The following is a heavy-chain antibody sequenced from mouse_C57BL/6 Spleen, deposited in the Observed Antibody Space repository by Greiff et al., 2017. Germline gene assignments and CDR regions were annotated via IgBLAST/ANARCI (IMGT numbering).Heavy chain of an antibody. CDR3: AREDGCDWYFDV. D-gene: IGHD2-3*01. CDR2: INPNNGGT. J-gene: IGHJ1*03. CDR1: GYTFTDYY. Sequence: EVQLQQSGPELVKPGASVKISCKASGYTFTDYYMNWVKQSPGKSLEWIGDINPNNGGTSYNQKFKGKATLTVDKSSSTAYMELRSLTSEDAADYDCAREDGCDWYFDVWGTGTRVTVSS. V-gene: IGHV1-26*01.